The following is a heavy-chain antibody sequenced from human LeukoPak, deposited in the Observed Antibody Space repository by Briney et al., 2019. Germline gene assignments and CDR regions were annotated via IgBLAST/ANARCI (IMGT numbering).Heavy chain of an antibody. Sequence: GGSLRLSCAASGFTFSDYYMSWIRQAPGKGLEWVSYISSSGSTIYYADSVKGRFTISRDNAKNSLYLQVNSLRAEDTAVYYCARLEDIVVVPAAPFDYWGQGTLVTVSS. J-gene: IGHJ4*02. CDR3: ARLEDIVVVPAAPFDY. D-gene: IGHD2-2*01. CDR2: ISSSGSTI. CDR1: GFTFSDYY. V-gene: IGHV3-11*04.